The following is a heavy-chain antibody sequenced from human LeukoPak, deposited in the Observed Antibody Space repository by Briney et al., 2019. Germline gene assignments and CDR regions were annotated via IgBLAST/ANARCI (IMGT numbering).Heavy chain of an antibody. Sequence: PSETLSLTCAVYGGSFSGYYWSWIRQPPGKGLEWIGEINHSGITNYNPSLKSRVTISVDTSKNQFSLKLSSVTAADTAVYYCTRDRSALDTWGQGTMVTVSS. CDR2: INHSGIT. J-gene: IGHJ3*02. CDR3: TRDRSALDT. CDR1: GGSFSGYY. V-gene: IGHV4-34*01.